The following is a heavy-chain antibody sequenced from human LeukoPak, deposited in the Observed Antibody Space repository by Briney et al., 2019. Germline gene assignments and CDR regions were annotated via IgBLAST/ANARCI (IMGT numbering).Heavy chain of an antibody. CDR1: GFIFSNYE. Sequence: PGGSLRLSCAASGFIFSNYEMNWVRQAPGKGLEWISYINSGGTPIYYADSVKGRFTMSRDNAKNSLYLQMNSLRAEDTAVYYCTRVHGDYVPFFAPWGQGTLVTVSS. V-gene: IGHV3-48*03. CDR3: TRVHGDYVPFFAP. D-gene: IGHD4-17*01. J-gene: IGHJ5*02. CDR2: INSGGTPI.